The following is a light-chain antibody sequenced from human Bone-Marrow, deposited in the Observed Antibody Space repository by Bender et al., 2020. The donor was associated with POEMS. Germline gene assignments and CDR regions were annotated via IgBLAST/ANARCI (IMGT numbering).Light chain of an antibody. J-gene: IGLJ3*02. CDR3: QVWDGSSDHPV. Sequence: QSALTQPASVSGSPGQSITISCTGSRNDIGTYNLVSWYRQFPGKVPELIIYDADKRPSGVSARFSGSKSGNTASLTITRVEAGDEADYYCQVWDGSSDHPVFGGGTALTVL. CDR2: DAD. V-gene: IGLV2-14*02. CDR1: RNDIGTYNL.